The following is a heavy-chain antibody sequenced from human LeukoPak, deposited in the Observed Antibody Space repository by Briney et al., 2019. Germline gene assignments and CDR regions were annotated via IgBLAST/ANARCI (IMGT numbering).Heavy chain of an antibody. CDR3: ARASSGWLHDAFDI. J-gene: IGHJ3*02. CDR2: IIPIFGTA. D-gene: IGHD6-19*01. Sequence: ASVKVSCKASGGTFSSYAISWVRQAPGQGLEWMGGIIPIFGTANYAQKFQGRVTITADKSTSTAYMELSSLRSEDTAVYYRARASSGWLHDAFDIWGQGTMVTVSS. CDR1: GGTFSSYA. V-gene: IGHV1-69*06.